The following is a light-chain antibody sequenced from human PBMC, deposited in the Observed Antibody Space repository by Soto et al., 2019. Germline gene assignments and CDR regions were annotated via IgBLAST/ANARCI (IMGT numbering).Light chain of an antibody. V-gene: IGKV3-15*01. CDR3: QQYNNWPLIT. CDR1: QSVTIN. J-gene: IGKJ5*01. Sequence: MLTQSPGTLSVSPGERATLSCRASQSVTINVAWYQQIPGQAPRLPIYGASTRATGVPARFSGGGSGTEFTLTISSLQSEDFGIYYCQQYNNWPLITFGQGTRLEIK. CDR2: GAS.